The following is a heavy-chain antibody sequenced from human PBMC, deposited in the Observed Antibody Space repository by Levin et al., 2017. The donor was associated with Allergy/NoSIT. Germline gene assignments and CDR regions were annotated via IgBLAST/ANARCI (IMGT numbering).Heavy chain of an antibody. V-gene: IGHV3-23*01. Sequence: SCAASGFTFSSYAMSWVRQAPGKGLEWVSAISGSGGSTYYADSVKGRFTISRDNSKNTLYLQMNSLRAEDTAVYYCAKVGCSGGSCYTSYYYYYYMDVWGKGTTVTVSS. J-gene: IGHJ6*03. CDR2: ISGSGGST. D-gene: IGHD2-15*01. CDR1: GFTFSSYA. CDR3: AKVGCSGGSCYTSYYYYYYMDV.